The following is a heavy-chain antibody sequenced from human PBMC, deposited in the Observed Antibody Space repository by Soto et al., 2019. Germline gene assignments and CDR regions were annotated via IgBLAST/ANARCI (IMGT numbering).Heavy chain of an antibody. D-gene: IGHD2-2*01. CDR2: IKQDGSEK. J-gene: IGHJ6*02. CDR3: ARDRGGEYQLLSNYYGMDV. CDR1: GFTFSSYW. V-gene: IGHV3-7*03. Sequence: EVQLVESGGGLVQPGGSLRLSCAASGFTFSSYWMSWVRQATGKGLEWVANIKQDGSEKYYVDSVKGRFTISRDNAKNSLYLDMNSLRAEDTAVYYCARDRGGEYQLLSNYYGMDVWGQGTTVTVSS.